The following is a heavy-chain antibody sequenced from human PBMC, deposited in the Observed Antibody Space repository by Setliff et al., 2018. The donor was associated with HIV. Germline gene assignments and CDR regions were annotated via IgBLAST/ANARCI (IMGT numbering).Heavy chain of an antibody. J-gene: IGHJ4*02. CDR3: AKDGQGYCSGGSCYPDY. CDR2: LNVRSGGT. Sequence: ASVKVSCKASGYSFSDYYIHWVRQAPGQGLEWMGWLNVRSGGTKYAQKFRGRVTVTGNTDTSTAYMELSSLRSEDTAVYYCAKDGQGYCSGGSCYPDYWGQGTLVTVSS. CDR1: GYSFSDYY. V-gene: IGHV1-2*02. D-gene: IGHD2-15*01.